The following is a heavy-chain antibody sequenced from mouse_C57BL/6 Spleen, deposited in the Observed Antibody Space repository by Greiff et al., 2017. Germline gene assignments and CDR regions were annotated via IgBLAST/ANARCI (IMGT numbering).Heavy chain of an antibody. Sequence: VKLMESGPELVKPGASVKISCKASGYAFSSSWMNWVKQRPGKGLEWIGRIYPGDGDTNYNGKFKGKATLTADKSSSTAYMQLSSLTSEDSAVYFCARSRYYGSSYWYFDVWGTGTTVTVSS. D-gene: IGHD1-1*01. J-gene: IGHJ1*03. CDR1: GYAFSSSW. CDR3: ARSRYYGSSYWYFDV. V-gene: IGHV1-82*01. CDR2: IYPGDGDT.